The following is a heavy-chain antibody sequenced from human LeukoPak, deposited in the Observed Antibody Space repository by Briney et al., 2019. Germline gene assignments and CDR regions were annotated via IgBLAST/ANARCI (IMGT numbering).Heavy chain of an antibody. V-gene: IGHV1-69*13. D-gene: IGHD1-7*01. J-gene: IGHJ6*03. CDR2: IIPIFGTA. CDR1: GGTFSSYA. CDR3: ARSRITGTTVRYYYYYMDV. Sequence: ASVKVSCKASGGTFSSYAISWVRQAPGQGLEWMGGIIPIFGTANYAQKFQGRVTITADESTSTAYMELSSLRSEDTAVYYCARSRITGTTVRYYYYYMDVWGKGTTVTVSS.